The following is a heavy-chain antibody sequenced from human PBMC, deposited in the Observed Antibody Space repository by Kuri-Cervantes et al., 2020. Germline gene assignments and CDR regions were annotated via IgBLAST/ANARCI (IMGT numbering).Heavy chain of an antibody. D-gene: IGHD6-19*01. CDR2: IYYSGST. CDR3: ARVSIAVAGVIDY. J-gene: IGHJ4*02. V-gene: IGHV4-39*07. Sequence: SETLSLTCTVSGGSISSSSYYWGWIRQPPGKGLEWIGSIYYSGSTYYNTSVKSRVTISVDTSKNQFSLKLSSVTAADTAVYYCARVSIAVAGVIDYWGQGTLVTVSS. CDR1: GGSISSSSYY.